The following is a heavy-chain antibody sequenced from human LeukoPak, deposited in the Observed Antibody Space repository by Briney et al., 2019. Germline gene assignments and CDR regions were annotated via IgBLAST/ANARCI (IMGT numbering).Heavy chain of an antibody. CDR2: IKQDGSEK. CDR3: ARDSDYYDSSIDY. D-gene: IGHD3-22*01. Sequence: GGSLRLSCAASGFTFSSYWMSWVRQAPGKGLEWVANIKQDGSEKYYVDSVKGRFTISRDNAKKSLYLQMNSLRAEDTAVYYCARDSDYYDSSIDYWGQGTLVTVSS. CDR1: GFTFSSYW. V-gene: IGHV3-7*01. J-gene: IGHJ4*02.